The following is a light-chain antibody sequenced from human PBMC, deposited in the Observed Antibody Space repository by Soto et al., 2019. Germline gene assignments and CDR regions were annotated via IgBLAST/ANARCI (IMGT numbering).Light chain of an antibody. CDR1: QGIRNF. CDR3: QKYSSVPV. J-gene: IGKJ3*01. CDR2: AAS. V-gene: IGKV1-27*01. Sequence: DIQMTQSPPSLSASVGVRVNITCRESQGIRNFVAWYQQKPGKPPKLLIYAASTLQSGVPSRFSGSGSGTDFTLTINSLQPEDVATYSCQKYSSVPVFGPGTKVEI.